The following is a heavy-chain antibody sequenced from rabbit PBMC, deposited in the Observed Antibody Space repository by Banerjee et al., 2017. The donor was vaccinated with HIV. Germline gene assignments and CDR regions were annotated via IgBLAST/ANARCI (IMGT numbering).Heavy chain of an antibody. V-gene: IGHV1S40*01. D-gene: IGHD6-1*01. J-gene: IGHJ4*01. Sequence: QSLEESGGDLVKPGASLTLTCTASGFSFSSSYYMCWVRQAPGKGLEWIACIYAGSSGSTYYASWAKGRFTISKTSSTTVTLQMTSLTAADTATYFCARSGYAGYGYATSYFNLWGQGTLVTVS. CDR2: IYAGSSGST. CDR3: ARSGYAGYGYATSYFNL. CDR1: GFSFSSSYY.